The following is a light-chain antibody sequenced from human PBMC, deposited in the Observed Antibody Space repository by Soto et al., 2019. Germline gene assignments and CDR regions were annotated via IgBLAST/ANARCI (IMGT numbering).Light chain of an antibody. Sequence: QPVLTQSSSASASLGSSVKLTCTLSSGHRSYIIARHQQQPGKAPRYLMKVESSGSYNKGSGVPDRFSGSSSGADRYLTISNLQSEDEADYYCETWDSITWVFGGGTKLTVL. CDR3: ETWDSITWV. V-gene: IGLV4-60*03. CDR2: VESSGSY. CDR1: SGHRSYI. J-gene: IGLJ3*02.